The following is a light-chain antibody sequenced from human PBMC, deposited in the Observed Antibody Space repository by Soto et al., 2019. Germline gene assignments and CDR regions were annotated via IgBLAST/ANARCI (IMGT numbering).Light chain of an antibody. Sequence: DIQMTQSPSSLSASVGDTVTIACRASQSISTYLNWYQQKPGKPPRLLIYAASDLQTGVPSRFSSSGSGTDFTLTISSLQPEDFATYYCQQCSSAPPYTFGQGTKLEMK. V-gene: IGKV1-39*01. CDR3: QQCSSAPPYT. CDR2: AAS. J-gene: IGKJ2*01. CDR1: QSISTY.